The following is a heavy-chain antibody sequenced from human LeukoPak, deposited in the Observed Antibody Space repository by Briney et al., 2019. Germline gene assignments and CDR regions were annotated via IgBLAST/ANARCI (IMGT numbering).Heavy chain of an antibody. Sequence: GGSVRLSCAASGFTFSDSWMSWVRQAPGKGLEWVANMNQDGSAKDYVDSVKGRFTISRDNARNSLYLQMSSLRAEDTAVYYCATYTHWVAGDVWGQGTTVTVSS. D-gene: IGHD3-16*01. V-gene: IGHV3-7*01. CDR2: MNQDGSAK. CDR1: GFTFSDSW. CDR3: ATYTHWVAGDV. J-gene: IGHJ6*02.